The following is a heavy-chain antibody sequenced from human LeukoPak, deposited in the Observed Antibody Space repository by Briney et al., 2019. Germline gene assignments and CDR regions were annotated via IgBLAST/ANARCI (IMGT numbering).Heavy chain of an antibody. CDR3: AKNVVAAANFFDY. J-gene: IGHJ4*02. D-gene: IGHD6-13*01. CDR2: IIGSVGST. V-gene: IGHV3-23*01. Sequence: GGSLTLSCADSGFTFSSYAMRWVRQPPGKGLEWVSAIIGSVGSTYYAESVKGRFTISRDNSKITLYLQINSLRTEDPAVYYCAKNVVAAANFFDYWGRGTLVTVSS. CDR1: GFTFSSYA.